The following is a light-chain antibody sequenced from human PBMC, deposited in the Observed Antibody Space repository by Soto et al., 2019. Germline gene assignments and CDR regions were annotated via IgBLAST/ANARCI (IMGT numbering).Light chain of an antibody. CDR3: QQYDTSPPT. V-gene: IGKV3-20*01. J-gene: IGKJ5*01. Sequence: EIVLTQSPGTLSLSPGERATLSCRASQTIASRYLAWYQRQPGQAPRLLIYRTFARAPGIPDRFSGGGSGTDFTLTISRLEREDFAVYYCQQYDTSPPTFGHGTRLDIK. CDR1: QTIASRY. CDR2: RTF.